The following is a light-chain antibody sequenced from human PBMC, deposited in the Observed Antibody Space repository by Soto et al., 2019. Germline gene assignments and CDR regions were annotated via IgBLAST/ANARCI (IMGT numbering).Light chain of an antibody. J-gene: IGLJ3*02. V-gene: IGLV4-69*01. CDR3: QTWGTGIRV. CDR2: LNSAGSH. CDR1: SGHSSYA. Sequence: QPVLTQSPSASASLGASVKLTCTLSSGHSSYAIAWHQQQPEKGPRYLMKLNSAGSHSKGDGIPDRFSGSSSGAERYLTISSLQSEDEADYYCQTWGTGIRVFGGGTKLTVL.